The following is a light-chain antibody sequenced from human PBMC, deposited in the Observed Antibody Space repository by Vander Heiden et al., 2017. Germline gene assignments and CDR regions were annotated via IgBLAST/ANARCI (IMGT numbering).Light chain of an antibody. CDR2: GAS. J-gene: IGKJ2*02. CDR1: QSVSSN. CDR3: QQYNNWPMCT. Sequence: EIVMTQSPATLSVSPGERATLSCRASQSVSSNLAWYQQKPGQAPRLLIYGASTRDTGIPARFSGSGYGKEFTLTISSRQSEDFAVYYCQQYNNWPMCTFGQGTKVDIK. V-gene: IGKV3-15*01.